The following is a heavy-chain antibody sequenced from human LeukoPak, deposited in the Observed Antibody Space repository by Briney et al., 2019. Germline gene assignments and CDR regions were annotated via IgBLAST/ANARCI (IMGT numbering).Heavy chain of an antibody. Sequence: PSETLSLTCTVSGGSISSGSYYWSWIRQPAGKGLEWIGRIYTSGSTNYNPSLKSRVTISVDTSKNQFSLKLSSVTAADTAVYYCARGRLRLLLGSVRGAFDIWGQGTMVTVSS. V-gene: IGHV4-61*02. CDR1: GGSISSGSYY. CDR2: IYTSGST. CDR3: ARGRLRLLLGSVRGAFDI. J-gene: IGHJ3*02. D-gene: IGHD2-15*01.